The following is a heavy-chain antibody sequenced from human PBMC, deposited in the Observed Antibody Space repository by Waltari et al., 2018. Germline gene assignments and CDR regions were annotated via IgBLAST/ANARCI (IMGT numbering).Heavy chain of an antibody. V-gene: IGHV3-43D*04. Sequence: EVQLVESGGVVVQPGGSLRLSCAASGFTFDDYAMHWVRQAPGKGLEWVSLISWDGGSTYYADSVKGRLTISRDNSKNSLYLQMNSLRAEDTALYYCAKGLQAYAGSGPLLDYWGQGTLVTVSS. J-gene: IGHJ4*02. CDR3: AKGLQAYAGSGPLLDY. CDR2: ISWDGGST. D-gene: IGHD2-2*01. CDR1: GFTFDDYA.